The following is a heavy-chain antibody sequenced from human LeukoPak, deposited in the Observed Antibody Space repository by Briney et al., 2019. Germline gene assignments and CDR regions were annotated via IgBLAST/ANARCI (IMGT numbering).Heavy chain of an antibody. Sequence: PGGSLRLSCAASGFTFSSYAMHWVRQAPGKGLEWVAVISYDGSNKYYADSVKGRFTISRDNSKNTLYLQMNSLRAEDTAVYYCARAHTYYYDSSGYPGYWGQGTLVTVSS. CDR2: ISYDGSNK. V-gene: IGHV3-30-3*01. D-gene: IGHD3-22*01. CDR1: GFTFSSYA. J-gene: IGHJ4*02. CDR3: ARAHTYYYDSSGYPGY.